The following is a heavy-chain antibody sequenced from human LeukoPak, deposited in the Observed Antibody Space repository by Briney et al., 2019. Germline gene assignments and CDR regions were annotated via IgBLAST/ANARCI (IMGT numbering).Heavy chain of an antibody. V-gene: IGHV4-30-4*01. Sequence: SETLSLTCSVSGGSISSGDYYWSWIRQPPGKGLEWIGYIYYSGSTYYDPSLKSRVTISVDTSKNQFSLSLNSVTAADTAIYYCARADYGGPFDYWGQGTLVTVSS. CDR1: GGSISSGDYY. J-gene: IGHJ4*02. D-gene: IGHD4-23*01. CDR2: IYYSGST. CDR3: ARADYGGPFDY.